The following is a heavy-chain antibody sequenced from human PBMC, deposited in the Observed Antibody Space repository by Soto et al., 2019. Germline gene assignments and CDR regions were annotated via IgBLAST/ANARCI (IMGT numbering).Heavy chain of an antibody. J-gene: IGHJ6*02. CDR3: ARGTVKGYYYGMDV. D-gene: IGHD1-1*01. V-gene: IGHV3-13*01. CDR2: IGTAGDA. CDR1: GFTFSDYD. Sequence: QPGGSLRLSCAASGFTFSDYDMHWVRQTTGKRLEWVSIIGTAGDAYYPGSVKGRFTISRENGKNSLRLQMNSLRAGDTAVYYCARGTVKGYYYGMDVWGQGTTVTVSS.